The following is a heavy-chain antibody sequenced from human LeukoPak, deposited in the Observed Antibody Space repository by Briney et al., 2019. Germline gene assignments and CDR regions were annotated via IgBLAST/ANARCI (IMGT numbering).Heavy chain of an antibody. V-gene: IGHV3-21*01. D-gene: IGHD3-22*01. CDR3: ARDYYDRPRAGIDY. J-gene: IGHJ4*02. CDR1: GFTFSSYS. CDR2: ISSSSSYV. Sequence: PGGSLRLSCAASGFTFSSYSMNWVRQAPGKGLEWVSSISSSSSYVYYADSVKGRFTISRDNAKNSLYLQMNSLRAEDTAVYYCARDYYDRPRAGIDYWGQGTLVTVSS.